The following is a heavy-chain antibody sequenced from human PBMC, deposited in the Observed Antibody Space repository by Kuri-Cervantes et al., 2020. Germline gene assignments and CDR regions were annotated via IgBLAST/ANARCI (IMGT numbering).Heavy chain of an antibody. V-gene: IGHV4-4*07. D-gene: IGHD1-20*01. Sequence: GSLRLSCTVSGGSIGAYYWSWIRQPAGKGLEWIGRIYANGNTNYNPSLKSRVTMSVDRSKIQFSLKLSSVTAADTAVYYCARGRLRDYSWNDEGHDAYDLWGQGTMVTVSS. CDR3: ARGRLRDYSWNDEGHDAYDL. J-gene: IGHJ3*01. CDR1: GGSIGAYY. CDR2: IYANGNT.